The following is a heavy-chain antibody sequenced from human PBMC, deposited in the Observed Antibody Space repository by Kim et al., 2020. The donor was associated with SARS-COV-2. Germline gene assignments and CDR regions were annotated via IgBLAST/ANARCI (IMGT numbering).Heavy chain of an antibody. J-gene: IGHJ4*02. CDR3: ASSGGDTYYYDSSGYYLYRY. CDR1: GGSISSYY. CDR2: IYYSGST. D-gene: IGHD3-22*01. Sequence: SETLSLTCTVSGGSISSYYWSWIRQPPGKGLEWIGYIYYSGSTNYNPSLKSRVTISVDTSKNQFSLKLSSVTAADTAVYYCASSGGDTYYYDSSGYYLYRYWSQGTLVTVSS. V-gene: IGHV4-59*01.